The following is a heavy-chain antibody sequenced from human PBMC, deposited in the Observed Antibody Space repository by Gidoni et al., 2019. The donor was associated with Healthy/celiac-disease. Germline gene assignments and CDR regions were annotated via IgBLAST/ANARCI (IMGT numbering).Heavy chain of an antibody. J-gene: IGHJ4*02. CDR1: GFTFSSYA. CDR3: AKDLLGIVVVPAAVFDY. D-gene: IGHD2-2*01. CDR2: ISGSGGST. Sequence: EVQLLESGGGLVQPGGSLRLSCAASGFTFSSYAMSWVRQAPGKGLEWVSAISGSGGSTYYADSVKGRFTISRDNSKNTLYLQMNSLRAEDTAVYYCAKDLLGIVVVPAAVFDYWGQGTLVTVSS. V-gene: IGHV3-23*01.